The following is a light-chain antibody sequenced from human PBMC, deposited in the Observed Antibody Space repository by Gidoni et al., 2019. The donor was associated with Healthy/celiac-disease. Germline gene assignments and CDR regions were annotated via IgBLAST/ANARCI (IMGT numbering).Light chain of an antibody. Sequence: QSVLPQPPSASRSLGQRVTTSRPGSSSTIGGHTVNWYPQPPGTAPKLLIYSNNQRPSGVPARFSGSKSGTTASLAISGLRSEDEADYYWAAWEGSLNGPVFGGGTKLTVL. CDR2: SNN. V-gene: IGLV1-44*01. CDR3: AAWEGSLNGPV. CDR1: SSTIGGHT. J-gene: IGLJ3*02.